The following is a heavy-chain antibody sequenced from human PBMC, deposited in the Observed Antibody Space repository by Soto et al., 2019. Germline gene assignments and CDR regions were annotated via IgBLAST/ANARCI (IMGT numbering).Heavy chain of an antibody. D-gene: IGHD3-9*01. CDR3: ARSLKTYYDILTGYYMGP. CDR2: IYYSGST. V-gene: IGHV4-39*01. CDR1: GGSISSSSYY. J-gene: IGHJ5*02. Sequence: SETLSLTCTVSGGSISSSSYYWGWIRQPPGKGLEWIGSIYYSGSTYYNPSLKSRVTISVDTSKNQFSLKLSSVTAADTAVYYCARSLKTYYDILTGYYMGPWGQGTLVTVSS.